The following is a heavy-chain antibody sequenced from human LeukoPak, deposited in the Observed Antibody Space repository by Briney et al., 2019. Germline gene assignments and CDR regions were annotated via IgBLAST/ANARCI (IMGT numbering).Heavy chain of an antibody. CDR2: IKQDGSEK. CDR3: ARVGGYDYDYYYYGMDV. D-gene: IGHD5-12*01. Sequence: GGSLRLSCAASGFTFSSYWMSWVRQAPGKGLEWVANIKQDGSEKYYVDSVKGRSTISRDNAKNSLYLQMNSLRAEDTAVYYCARVGGYDYDYYYYGMDVWGQGTTVTVSS. J-gene: IGHJ6*02. CDR1: GFTFSSYW. V-gene: IGHV3-7*03.